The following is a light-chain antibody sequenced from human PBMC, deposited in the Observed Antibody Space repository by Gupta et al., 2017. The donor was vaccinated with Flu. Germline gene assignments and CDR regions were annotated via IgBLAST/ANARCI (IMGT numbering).Light chain of an antibody. Sequence: DIQMTQSPSSLSASVGDRVTITCRASQSISSYLNCYQQKPGKAPKLLMYAASSLQSGVPSRFSGSGSGTDFTLTISSRQPEDFAAHYCQQSYNTLTWTFGQGTKVEIK. V-gene: IGKV1-39*01. J-gene: IGKJ1*01. CDR1: QSISSY. CDR3: QQSYNTLTWT. CDR2: AAS.